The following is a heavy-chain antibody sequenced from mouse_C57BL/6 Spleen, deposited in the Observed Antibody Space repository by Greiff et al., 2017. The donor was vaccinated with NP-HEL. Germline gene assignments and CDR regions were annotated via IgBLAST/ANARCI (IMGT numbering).Heavy chain of an antibody. V-gene: IGHV1-64*01. CDR1: GYTFTSYW. CDR3: ARQSGSSHLYYYAMDY. J-gene: IGHJ4*01. CDR2: IHPNSGST. Sequence: QVQLQQSGAELVKPGASVKLSCKASGYTFTSYWMHWVKQRPGQGLEWIGMIHPNSGSTNYNEKFKSKATLTVDKSSSTAYMQLSSLTSEDSAVYYCARQSGSSHLYYYAMDYWGQGTSVTVSS. D-gene: IGHD1-1*01.